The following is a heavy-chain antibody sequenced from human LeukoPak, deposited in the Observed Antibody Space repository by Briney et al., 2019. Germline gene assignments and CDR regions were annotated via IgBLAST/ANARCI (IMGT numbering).Heavy chain of an antibody. CDR3: ARVSGYYYDSSGSQYFQH. J-gene: IGHJ1*01. D-gene: IGHD3-22*01. CDR1: GFTVSSNY. Sequence: NPGGSLRLSCAASGFTVSSNYMSWVRQAPGKGLEWVSVIYSGGSTYYADSVKGRFTISRDNSKNTLYLQMNSLRAEGTAVYYCARVSGYYYDSSGSQYFQHWGQGTLVTVSS. V-gene: IGHV3-66*01. CDR2: IYSGGST.